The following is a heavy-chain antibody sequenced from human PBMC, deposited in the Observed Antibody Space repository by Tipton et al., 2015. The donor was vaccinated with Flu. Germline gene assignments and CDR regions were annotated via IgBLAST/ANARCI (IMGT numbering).Heavy chain of an antibody. CDR2: IYTSGST. CDR3: VLFYHETSASPLGDF. Sequence: TLSLTCTVSGGSISSGSYYWTWIRQPAGKGLEWIGRIYTSGSTNYNPSLKSRVTMSLDTSKNQFSMKLSSVTAADTAVYYCVLFYHETSASPLGDFWAQGTRVTVSS. J-gene: IGHJ3*01. D-gene: IGHD3-22*01. V-gene: IGHV4-61*02. CDR1: GGSISSGSYY.